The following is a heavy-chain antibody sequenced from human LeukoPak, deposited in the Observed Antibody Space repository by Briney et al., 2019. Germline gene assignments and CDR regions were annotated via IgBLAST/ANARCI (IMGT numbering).Heavy chain of an antibody. V-gene: IGHV4-61*01. CDR2: IYYSGST. Sequence: SETLSLICTVSGASFSSGSYYWSWIRQPPGKGLEWIGYIYYSGSTNYNPSLKSRVTISVDTSKNQFSLKLSSVTAADTAVYYCARGSRGYSYGWGQGTLVTVSS. CDR3: ARGSRGYSYG. D-gene: IGHD5-18*01. CDR1: GASFSSGSYY. J-gene: IGHJ4*02.